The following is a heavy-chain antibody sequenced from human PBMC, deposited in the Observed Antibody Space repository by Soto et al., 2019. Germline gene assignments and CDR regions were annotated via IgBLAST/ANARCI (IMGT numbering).Heavy chain of an antibody. CDR3: AKDHGTYEPRGVDS. CDR1: GFTFSSYA. Sequence: EVQLLESGGGLVQPGGSLRLSCAASGFTFSSYAMSWVRQTPGKGLEWVSTLSGSGGTTYYADSVKGQFTISRDNSESKVDLQMIILRAEDTAVHGCAKDHGTYEPRGVDSWGQGTLVTVSS. J-gene: IGHJ4*02. CDR2: LSGSGGTT. V-gene: IGHV3-23*01. D-gene: IGHD3-22*01.